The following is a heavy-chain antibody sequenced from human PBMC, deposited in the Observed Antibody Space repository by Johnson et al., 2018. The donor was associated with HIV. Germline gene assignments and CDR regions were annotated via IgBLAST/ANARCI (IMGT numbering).Heavy chain of an antibody. D-gene: IGHD3-9*01. V-gene: IGHV3-30*04. CDR1: GFTFSSYA. CDR3: ARGASPYYDILTGAGAFDI. Sequence: VQLVESGGGVVQPGRSLRLSCAASGFTFSSYAMHWVRQAPGKGLEWVAVIWYDGTNKYYADSVKGRFTISRDNSKNTLYLQMNSLRAEDTAVYYCARGASPYYDILTGAGAFDIWGQGTMVTVSS. J-gene: IGHJ3*02. CDR2: IWYDGTNK.